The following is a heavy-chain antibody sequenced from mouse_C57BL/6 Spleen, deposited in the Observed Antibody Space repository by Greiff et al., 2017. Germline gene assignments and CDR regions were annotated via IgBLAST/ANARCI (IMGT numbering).Heavy chain of an antibody. J-gene: IGHJ1*03. D-gene: IGHD2-5*01. CDR2: IDPETGGT. CDR1: GYTFPDYE. Sequence: VQLQQSGAELVRPGASVTLSCKASGYTFPDYEMHWVKQTPVHGLAWIGAIDPETGGTAYNQKFKGKAILTADKSSSTAYMELRRLTSEDSAVYYCTRDYSNYCWYFDVWDTGTTVTVSS. V-gene: IGHV1-15*01. CDR3: TRDYSNYCWYFDV.